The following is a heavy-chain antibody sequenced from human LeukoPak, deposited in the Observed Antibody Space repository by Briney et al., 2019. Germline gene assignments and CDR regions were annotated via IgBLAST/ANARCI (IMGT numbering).Heavy chain of an antibody. D-gene: IGHD1-1*01. J-gene: IGHJ4*02. V-gene: IGHV3-21*01. CDR3: ARSLTTLTYEGY. CDR1: GFTFSSYT. Sequence: GGSLRLSCAVSGFTFSSYTMNWVRQAPGKGLEWVSSINSGSTYTYYTESVKGRFTVSRDNAKNSLFLQMNSLRAEDTAIYYCARSLTTLTYEGYWGQGTLVTVSS. CDR2: INSGSTYT.